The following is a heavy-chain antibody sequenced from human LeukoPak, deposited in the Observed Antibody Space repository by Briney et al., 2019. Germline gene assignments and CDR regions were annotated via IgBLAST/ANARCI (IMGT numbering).Heavy chain of an antibody. D-gene: IGHD2-8*02. V-gene: IGHV3-23*01. CDR1: GFTFSSYA. CDR2: VSGSGGST. CDR3: AKGLVDYFDY. J-gene: IGHJ4*02. Sequence: PGGSLRLSCAASGFTFSSYAMTWVRQAPGKGLEWVSAVSGSGGSTYYADSMKGRFTISRDNSKNTLYLQMNSLRAEDTAVYYCAKGLVDYFDYWGQGTLVTVSS.